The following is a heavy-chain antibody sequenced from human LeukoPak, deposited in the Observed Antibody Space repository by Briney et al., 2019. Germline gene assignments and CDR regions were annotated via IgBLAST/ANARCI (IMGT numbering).Heavy chain of an antibody. J-gene: IGHJ3*02. CDR1: GFNFRNYG. CDR2: IYSGGST. D-gene: IGHD1-14*01. CDR3: ARDSRKAFDI. V-gene: IGHV3-66*01. Sequence: GGSLRLSCAASGFNFRNYGMHWVRQAPGKGLEWVSVIYSGGSTYYADSVKGRFTISRDNSKNTLYLQMNSLRAEDTAVYYCARDSRKAFDIWGQGTMVTVSS.